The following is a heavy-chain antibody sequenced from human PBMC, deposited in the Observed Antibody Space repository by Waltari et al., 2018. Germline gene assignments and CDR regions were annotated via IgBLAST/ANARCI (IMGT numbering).Heavy chain of an antibody. CDR3: ARDRKRYSYAHDY. CDR2: IKQDGSEK. V-gene: IGHV3-7*01. J-gene: IGHJ4*02. CDR1: GFTFSSYW. D-gene: IGHD5-18*01. Sequence: EVQLVESGGGLVQPGGSLRLSCAASGFTFSSYWMSWVRQAPGKGLEWGANIKQDGSEKYYVDSVKGRFTISRDNAKNSLYLQMNSLRAEDTAVYYCARDRKRYSYAHDYWGQGTLVTVSS.